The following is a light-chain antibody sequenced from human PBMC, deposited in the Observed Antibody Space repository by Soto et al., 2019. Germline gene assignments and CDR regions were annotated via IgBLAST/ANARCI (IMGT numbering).Light chain of an antibody. Sequence: DIPMTQSPSSLSASVGDRVTITCRASQGISNYLAWYQQKPGKVPKLLLYAASTLQSGVPSRFSGSGSGTDFTLTISSLQPEDVETYYCQKYNSAPRTFGQGTKVEIK. CDR3: QKYNSAPRT. V-gene: IGKV1-27*01. CDR2: AAS. J-gene: IGKJ1*01. CDR1: QGISNY.